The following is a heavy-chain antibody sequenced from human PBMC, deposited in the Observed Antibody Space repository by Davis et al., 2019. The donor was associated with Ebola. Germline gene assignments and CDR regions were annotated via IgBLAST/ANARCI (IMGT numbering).Heavy chain of an antibody. D-gene: IGHD2-15*01. CDR2: ISYDGSNK. J-gene: IGHJ6*02. CDR3: ARERVSCGGGSCYYSGLDV. CDR1: GFTFNNYA. V-gene: IGHV3-30*03. Sequence: GESLKISCVASGFTFNNYAMSWVRQAPGKGLEWVAVISYDGSNKYYADSVKGRFTISRDNSKNTLYLQMNSLRAEDTAVYYCARERVSCGGGSCYYSGLDVWGQGTTVTVSS.